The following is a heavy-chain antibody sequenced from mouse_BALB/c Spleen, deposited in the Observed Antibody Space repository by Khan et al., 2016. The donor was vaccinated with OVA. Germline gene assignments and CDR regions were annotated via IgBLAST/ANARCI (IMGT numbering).Heavy chain of an antibody. CDR2: IDPFNGGS. CDR1: GYSFTSYY. D-gene: IGHD1-1*01. V-gene: IGHV1-31*01. Sequence: VRLQQSGPELMKPGASVKISCKASGYSFTSYYIHWVKQSHGKTLEWIGYIDPFNGGSTYNQKFKVKATLTVDKSSNTAYMHLTSLTSEDSAVYYCARHGSTSWFPYWGQGTLVIVSA. J-gene: IGHJ3*01. CDR3: ARHGSTSWFPY.